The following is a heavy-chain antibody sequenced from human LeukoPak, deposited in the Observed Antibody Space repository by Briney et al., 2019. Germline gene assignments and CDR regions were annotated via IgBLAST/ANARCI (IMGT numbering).Heavy chain of an antibody. Sequence: GGSLRLSCAASGFTFSTYCMHWVRQAPGKGLEWVAVIASDGSHTFYVESVKGRFTISRDNSKNTLYLQMNSLRAEDTAVYFCARERQDTIVHSGAFDIWGQGTIVTVSS. CDR2: IASDGSHT. CDR3: ARERQDTIVHSGAFDI. CDR1: GFTFSTYC. D-gene: IGHD3-10*01. J-gene: IGHJ3*02. V-gene: IGHV3-30-3*01.